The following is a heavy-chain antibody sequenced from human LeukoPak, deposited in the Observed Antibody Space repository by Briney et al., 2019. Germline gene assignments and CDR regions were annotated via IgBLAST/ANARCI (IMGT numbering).Heavy chain of an antibody. CDR2: ISHSGST. J-gene: IGHJ4*02. Sequence: SETLSLTCAVYGGSFSGYYWSWIRQPPGKGLEWIGEISHSGSTNYNPSLKSRVTISVDTSKNQFSLKLSSVTAADTAVYYCARDAASSGSYYIYWGQGTLVTVSS. CDR1: GGSFSGYY. D-gene: IGHD3-10*01. V-gene: IGHV4-34*01. CDR3: ARDAASSGSYYIY.